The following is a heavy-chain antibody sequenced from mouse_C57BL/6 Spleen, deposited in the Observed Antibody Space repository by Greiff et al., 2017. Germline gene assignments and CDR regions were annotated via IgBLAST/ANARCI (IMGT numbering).Heavy chain of an antibody. J-gene: IGHJ4*01. CDR1: GYAFSSSW. Sequence: VQLQQSGPELVKPGASVKISCKASGYAFSSSWMNWVKQRPGKGLEWIGRIYPGDGDTNYNGKFKGKATLTADKSSSTAYMQLSSLTSEDSAVYFCARSGGNYVDYAMDYWGQGTSVTVSS. CDR2: IYPGDGDT. D-gene: IGHD2-1*01. CDR3: ARSGGNYVDYAMDY. V-gene: IGHV1-82*01.